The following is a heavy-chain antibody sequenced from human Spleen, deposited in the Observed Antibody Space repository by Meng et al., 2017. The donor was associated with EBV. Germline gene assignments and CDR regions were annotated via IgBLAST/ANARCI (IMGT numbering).Heavy chain of an antibody. CDR2: IITLSGTP. CDR1: GGPSGTYS. Sequence: QAGATVTTPGSPLKASCQAFGGPSGTYSIAWVRQAPGRGLEGMGGIITLSGTPTYAQKFQGRLTITADPSTRTTYMELRGLTSDDTAIYYCARGHYDGYWGQGTLVTVSS. CDR3: ARGHYDGY. J-gene: IGHJ4*02. D-gene: IGHD3-16*01. V-gene: IGHV1-69*01.